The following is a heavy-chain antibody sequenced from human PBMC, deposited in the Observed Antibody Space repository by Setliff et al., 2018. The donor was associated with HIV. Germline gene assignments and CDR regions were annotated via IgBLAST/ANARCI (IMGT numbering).Heavy chain of an antibody. V-gene: IGHV1-46*01. J-gene: IGHJ4*02. D-gene: IGHD2-2*01. CDR3: AREVHHAAYYFDY. CDR1: GYTFTSNG. CDR2: INPSSGGT. Sequence: ASVKVSCKASGYTFTSNGISWVRQAPGQGLEWMGIINPSSGGTTYAQIFQGRVTMTRDTSTSTVYMELSSLRSEDTAVYYCAREVHHAAYYFDYWGQGTLVTVSS.